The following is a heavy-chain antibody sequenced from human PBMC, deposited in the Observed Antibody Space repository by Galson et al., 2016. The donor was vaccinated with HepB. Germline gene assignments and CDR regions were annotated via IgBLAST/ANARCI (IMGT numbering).Heavy chain of an antibody. D-gene: IGHD6-19*01. CDR3: ARSGGSGWIGSADY. J-gene: IGHJ4*02. V-gene: IGHV1-69*13. Sequence: SVKVSCKASGGSFTNYAFTWVRQAPGQGLEWMGGIIPVFVTANYAQKFQGRVTITADESASTVYMELSRLRSDDTAVYFCARSGGSGWIGSADYWGQGTLVTVSS. CDR2: IIPVFVTA. CDR1: GGSFTNYA.